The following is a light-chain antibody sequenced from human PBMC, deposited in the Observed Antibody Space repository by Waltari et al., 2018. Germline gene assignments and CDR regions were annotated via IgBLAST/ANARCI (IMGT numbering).Light chain of an antibody. CDR3: QQYNTWPPST. V-gene: IGKV3-15*01. J-gene: IGKJ2*02. CDR1: QSISNN. CDR2: GAS. Sequence: EIVMTQSPAALSVSPGERATLPCRASQSISNNLAWYQHKPAQPPRLLISGASTRATGVPARFSGSGSGTEFTLTISSLQSEDSAIYFCQQYNTWPPSTFGQGTKLEIK.